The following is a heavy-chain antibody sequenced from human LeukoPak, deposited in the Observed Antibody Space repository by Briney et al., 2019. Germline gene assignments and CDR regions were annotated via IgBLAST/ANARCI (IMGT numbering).Heavy chain of an antibody. CDR3: ANGPSSVITNGGFDY. J-gene: IGHJ4*02. V-gene: IGHV3-9*01. D-gene: IGHD2-21*01. CDR1: GFTFDDYA. Sequence: GGSLRLSCAASGFTFDDYAMHWVRQAPGKGLEWVSGISWNSGSIGYADSVKGRFTISRDNAKNSLYLQMNSLRAEDTALYYCANGPSSVITNGGFDYWGQGTLVTVSS. CDR2: ISWNSGSI.